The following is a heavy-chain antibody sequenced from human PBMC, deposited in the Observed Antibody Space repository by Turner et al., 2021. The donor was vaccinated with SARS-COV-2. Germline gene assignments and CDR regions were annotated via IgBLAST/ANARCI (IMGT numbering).Heavy chain of an antibody. J-gene: IGHJ5*01. CDR1: GVSISNSDYY. V-gene: IGHV4-39*01. CDR3: ARHVLVPGAGNWFDS. Sequence: QLQESAAGLPKPSEPLSLTCSVSGVSISNSDYYWAWIRQPPGRGLEWIGKIYAIGITYYNSSLRSRVTISLNTSKNQFSLQMNSVTAADTAVYYCARHVLVPGAGNWFDSWGQGTLVSVSS. CDR2: IYAIGIT. D-gene: IGHD3-10*02.